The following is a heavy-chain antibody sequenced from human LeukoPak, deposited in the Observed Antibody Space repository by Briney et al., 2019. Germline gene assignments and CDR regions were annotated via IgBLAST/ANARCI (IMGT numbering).Heavy chain of an antibody. CDR1: GGSISSSSYY. Sequence: SETLSLTCTVSGGSISSSSYYWGWIRQPPGTGLEWIGRIYYSGSTYYNPTLKSRVTISVDTSKNQFSLKLSSVTAADTAVYYCARQMPYYYDSGSYCFDYWGQGTLVTVSS. V-gene: IGHV4-39*01. CDR3: ARQMPYYYDSGSYCFDY. D-gene: IGHD3-10*01. J-gene: IGHJ4*02. CDR2: IYYSGST.